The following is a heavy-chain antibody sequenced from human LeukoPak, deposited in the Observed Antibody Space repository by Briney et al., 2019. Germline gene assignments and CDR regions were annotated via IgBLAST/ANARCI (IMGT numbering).Heavy chain of an antibody. CDR1: GGSISSGSYY. CDR3: ARNPAAIHYYYYMDV. J-gene: IGHJ6*03. Sequence: SETLSLTCTVSGGSISSGSYYWSWIRQPAGKGLEWIGRIYTSGSTNYNPSLKSRVTISVDTSKNQFSLKLSSVTAADTAVYYCARNPAAIHYYYYMDVWGKGTTVTVSS. D-gene: IGHD2-2*01. V-gene: IGHV4-61*02. CDR2: IYTSGST.